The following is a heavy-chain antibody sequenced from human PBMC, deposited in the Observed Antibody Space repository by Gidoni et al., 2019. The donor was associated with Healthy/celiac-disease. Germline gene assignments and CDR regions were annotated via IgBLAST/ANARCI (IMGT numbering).Heavy chain of an antibody. D-gene: IGHD6-19*01. CDR3: ARDLTRRIAVAGEALDY. V-gene: IGHV3-33*01. Sequence: QVQLVESGGGVVQTGRSLRLSCAASGFTFSSYGMHWARHAPGKGLEWVAVKWYDGSNKYYADSGKGRFTISRDNSKNTRYLQMNSLRAEDTAVYYCARDLTRRIAVAGEALDYWGQGTLVTVSS. J-gene: IGHJ4*02. CDR2: KWYDGSNK. CDR1: GFTFSSYG.